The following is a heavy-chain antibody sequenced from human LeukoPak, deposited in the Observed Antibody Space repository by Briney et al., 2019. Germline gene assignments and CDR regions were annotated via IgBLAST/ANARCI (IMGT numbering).Heavy chain of an antibody. CDR1: GGTFSSYA. CDR2: ITPIFGTA. Sequence: SVTVSCTASGGTFSSYAISWVRQAPGQGLEWMRGITPIFGTANYAQKFQGRVTITADESTSTAYMELSSLRSEDTAVYYCARAEAYGGFDYWGQGTLVTVSS. J-gene: IGHJ4*02. D-gene: IGHD3-16*01. CDR3: ARAEAYGGFDY. V-gene: IGHV1-69*13.